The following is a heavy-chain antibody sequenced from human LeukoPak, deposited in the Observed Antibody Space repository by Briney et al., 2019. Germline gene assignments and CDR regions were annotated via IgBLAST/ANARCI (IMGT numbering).Heavy chain of an antibody. Sequence: SETLSLTCTVSGYSISSGYYWGWIRQPPGKGLEWIGSIYHSGSTYYNPSLRSRVTISVDTSKNQFSLKLSSVTVADTAVYYCARDLSGNYDYVWGSYSLCYFDYWGQGTLVTVSS. CDR1: GYSISSGYY. CDR3: ARDLSGNYDYVWGSYSLCYFDY. J-gene: IGHJ4*02. V-gene: IGHV4-38-2*02. CDR2: IYHSGST. D-gene: IGHD3-16*01.